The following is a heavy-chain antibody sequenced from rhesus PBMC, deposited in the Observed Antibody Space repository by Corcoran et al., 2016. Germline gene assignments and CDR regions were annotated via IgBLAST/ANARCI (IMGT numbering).Heavy chain of an antibody. CDR3: VRAIGY. J-gene: IGHJ4*01. CDR1: GFNFRAYD. CDR2: ISNGGGST. V-gene: IGHV3-178*01. Sequence: EVRLVESGGGLAKPGGSLRLSCAASGFNFRAYDMDWVRQAPGKGLEWVSRISNGGGSTWYVDSVKDRFTISRENANNILYLQMDSLRAEDTAVYFCVRAIGYWGQGVLVTVSS.